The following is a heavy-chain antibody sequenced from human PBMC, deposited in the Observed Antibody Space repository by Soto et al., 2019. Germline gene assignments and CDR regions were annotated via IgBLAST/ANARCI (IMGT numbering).Heavy chain of an antibody. J-gene: IGHJ5*02. CDR1: GGSITSANW. V-gene: IGHV4-4*02. CDR3: ARVLRGWFDP. Sequence: SETLSLTCAVSGGSITSANWWTWVRQPPGGGLEWIGEISHSGITNYKASLKSRVTMSVDKTKNDVSLKLTSVTAADTAVYYWARVLRGWFDPWGQGXPVTVSS. CDR2: ISHSGIT.